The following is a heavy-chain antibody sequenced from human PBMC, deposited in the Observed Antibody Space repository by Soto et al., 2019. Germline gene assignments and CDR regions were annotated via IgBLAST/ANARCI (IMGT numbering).Heavy chain of an antibody. D-gene: IGHD3-10*01. CDR1: GFTFSSYG. Sequence: PGGSLRLSCAATGFTFSSYGMHWVRQAPGKGLEWVAVISYDGSNKYYADSVKGRFTISRDNSKNTLYLQMNSLRAEDTAVYYCAKHPLWFGEFVTYWYFDLWGRGTLVTVSS. J-gene: IGHJ2*01. CDR3: AKHPLWFGEFVTYWYFDL. CDR2: ISYDGSNK. V-gene: IGHV3-30*18.